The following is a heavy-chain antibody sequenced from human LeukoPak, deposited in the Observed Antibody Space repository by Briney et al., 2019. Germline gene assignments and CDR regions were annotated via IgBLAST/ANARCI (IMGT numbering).Heavy chain of an antibody. CDR3: AREDYGGNSLDAFDI. J-gene: IGHJ3*02. D-gene: IGHD4-23*01. V-gene: IGHV4-4*07. CDR2: IYTSGST. Sequence: RIYTSGSTNYNPSLKSRVTMSVDTSKNQFSLKLSSVTAADTAVYYCAREDYGGNSLDAFDIWGQGIMVTVSS.